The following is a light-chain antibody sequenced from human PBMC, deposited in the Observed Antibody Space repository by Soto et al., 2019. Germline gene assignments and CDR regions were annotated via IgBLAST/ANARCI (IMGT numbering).Light chain of an antibody. Sequence: QSALTQHPSASGSPGQSVTISCTGTSSDIGGYNYVSWYQQHPGKAPKLMIYEVSKRPSGVPDRFSGSKSGNTASLTVSGLQAEDEADYYCSSYAGSNNLYVFGTGTKVTVL. J-gene: IGLJ1*01. CDR2: EVS. CDR3: SSYAGSNNLYV. CDR1: SSDIGGYNY. V-gene: IGLV2-8*01.